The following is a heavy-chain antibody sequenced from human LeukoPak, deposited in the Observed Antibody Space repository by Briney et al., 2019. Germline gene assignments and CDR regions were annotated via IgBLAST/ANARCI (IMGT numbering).Heavy chain of an antibody. CDR2: ISGSGGST. CDR1: GFNFSSYS. D-gene: IGHD3-22*01. V-gene: IGHV3-23*01. J-gene: IGHJ4*02. Sequence: PGGSLRLSCAASGFNFSSYSMSWVRQAPGKGLEWVSAISGSGGSTYYADSVKGRFTISRDNSKNTLYLQMNSLRAEDTAVYYCAKDRARGYYDSSGPKDYWGQGTLVTVSS. CDR3: AKDRARGYYDSSGPKDY.